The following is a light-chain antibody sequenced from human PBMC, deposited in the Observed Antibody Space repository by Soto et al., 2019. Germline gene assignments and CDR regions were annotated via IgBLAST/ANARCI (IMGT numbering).Light chain of an antibody. J-gene: IGKJ5*01. CDR1: QSVTSSY. CDR3: QQYGSPPLT. V-gene: IGKV3-20*01. Sequence: EIVLTQSPGTLSLSPGDRATLSCWASQSVTSSYLAWYQQKPGQAPRLLIYGASSRTTGIPDRFSGSGSGTDFTLTISRLEPEDSAVYYCQQYGSPPLTFGQGTRLEIK. CDR2: GAS.